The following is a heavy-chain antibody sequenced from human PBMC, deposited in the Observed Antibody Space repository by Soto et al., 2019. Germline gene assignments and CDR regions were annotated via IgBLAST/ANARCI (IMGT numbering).Heavy chain of an antibody. CDR3: ARDGAAAGTFTWYFDL. CDR1: GFTFSSYA. CDR2: ISYDGSNK. J-gene: IGHJ2*01. V-gene: IGHV3-30-3*01. D-gene: IGHD6-13*01. Sequence: QVQLVESGGGVVQPGRSLRLSCAASGFTFSSYAMHWVRQAPGKGLEWVAVISYDGSNKYYADSVKGRFTISRDNSKNTLYLQMNSLRAEETAVYYCARDGAAAGTFTWYFDLWGRGTLVTVSS.